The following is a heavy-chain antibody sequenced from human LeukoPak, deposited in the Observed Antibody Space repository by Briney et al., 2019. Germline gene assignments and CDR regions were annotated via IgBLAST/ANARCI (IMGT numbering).Heavy chain of an antibody. CDR3: VREDYGVVYFDY. CDR1: GFTFSHYA. CDR2: ISYDGSNK. J-gene: IGHJ4*02. V-gene: IGHV3-30*04. D-gene: IGHD3-16*01. Sequence: GGSLRLTCAASGFTFSHYAMHWVRQAPGKGLEWVAVISYDGSNKYHADSVKGRLTISGDNYRNTLYLQMNSLRPEDTAVYYCVREDYGVVYFDYWGQGTLVTVSS.